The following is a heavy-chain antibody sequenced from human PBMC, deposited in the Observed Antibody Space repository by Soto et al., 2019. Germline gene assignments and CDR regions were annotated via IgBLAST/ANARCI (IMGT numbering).Heavy chain of an antibody. Sequence: GGSLRLSCAASGFPFSGSAIHWVRQASGKGLEWVGRIRSKADDYATAYAASVKGRFTIFRDDSRNMAFVQMNSLKIEDTAVYYCSRHAYYYDVSASVSGDSWGRGTLVTVSS. CDR2: IRSKADDYAT. D-gene: IGHD3-22*01. V-gene: IGHV3-73*01. CDR3: SRHAYYYDVSASVSGDS. J-gene: IGHJ4*02. CDR1: GFPFSGSA.